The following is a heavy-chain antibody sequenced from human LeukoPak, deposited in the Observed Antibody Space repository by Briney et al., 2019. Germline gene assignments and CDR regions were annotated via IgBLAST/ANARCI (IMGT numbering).Heavy chain of an antibody. CDR2: ISSSSSTI. Sequence: GGSLRLSCAASGFTFSSYSMNWVRQAPGKGLEWISYISSSSSTIDYADSVKGRFAISRDNAKNSLYLQMNSLRAEDTAVYYCARDPRSSTSYQYYYMDVWGKGTTVTVSS. CDR3: ARDPRSSTSYQYYYMDV. V-gene: IGHV3-48*01. D-gene: IGHD2-2*01. CDR1: GFTFSSYS. J-gene: IGHJ6*03.